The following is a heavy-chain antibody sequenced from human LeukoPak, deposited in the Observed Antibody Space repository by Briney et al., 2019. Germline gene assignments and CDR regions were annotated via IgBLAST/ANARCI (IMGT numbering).Heavy chain of an antibody. D-gene: IGHD5-12*01. CDR2: ISYDGSNK. CDR3: ARDRGGGVATTPRGYYYYMDV. V-gene: IGHV3-30*01. Sequence: GGSLRLSCAASGFTFSSYAMHWVRQAPGKGLEWVAVISYDGSNKYYADSVKGRFTISRDNSKNTLYLQMNSLRAEDTAVYYCARDRGGGVATTPRGYYYYMDVWGKGTTVTVSS. CDR1: GFTFSSYA. J-gene: IGHJ6*03.